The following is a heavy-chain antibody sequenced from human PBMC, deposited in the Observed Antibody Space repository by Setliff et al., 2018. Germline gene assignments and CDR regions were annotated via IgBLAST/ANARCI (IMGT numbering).Heavy chain of an antibody. CDR2: TIPLLPLP. J-gene: IGHJ6*03. CDR3: ARNALTGTTRKYYYYMDV. CDR1: GGTLSTLS. V-gene: IGHV1-69*10. D-gene: IGHD1-7*01. Sequence: SVKVSCKASGGTLSTLSIAWVRQAPGQGLEWMGGTIPLLPLPNYAVKFQGRVTITADKSTSTAYMELRSLTSENTAVYYCARNALTGTTRKYYYYMDVWGQGDHGHRLL.